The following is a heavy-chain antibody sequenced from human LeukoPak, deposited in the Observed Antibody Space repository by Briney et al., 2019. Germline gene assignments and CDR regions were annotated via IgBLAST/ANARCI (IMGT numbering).Heavy chain of an antibody. CDR2: IYYSGST. J-gene: IGHJ4*02. Sequence: GSLRLSCAASGFTFSSYSMNWVRQPPGKGLEWIGSIYYSGSTYYNPSLKSRVTISVDTSKNQFSLKLSSVTAADTAVYYCARHEGYYDILTGFGTPLPFDYWGQGTLVTVSS. D-gene: IGHD3-9*01. V-gene: IGHV4-39*01. CDR1: GFTFSSYSMN. CDR3: ARHEGYYDILTGFGTPLPFDY.